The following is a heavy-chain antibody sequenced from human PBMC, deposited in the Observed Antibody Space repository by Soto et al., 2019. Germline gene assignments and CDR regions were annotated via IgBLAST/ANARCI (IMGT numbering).Heavy chain of an antibody. CDR1: GYTFTDYY. V-gene: IGHV1-46*01. CDR2: INPSGGAT. Sequence: QVQMVQSGAXXXXXGASVKVSCEASGYTFTDYYMHWVRQAPGQGLEWMGRINPSGGATTYVQKFQGRVTMTTDTSTSTVYMDLSSLTPEDTAVYYCARGSSLALDYWGQGTLVTVSS. CDR3: ARGSSLALDY. J-gene: IGHJ4*02.